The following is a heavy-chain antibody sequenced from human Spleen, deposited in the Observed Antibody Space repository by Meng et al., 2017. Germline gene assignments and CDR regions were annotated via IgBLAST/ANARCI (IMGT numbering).Heavy chain of an antibody. CDR1: GYTFTTYG. V-gene: IGHV1-18*01. Sequence: QAQLLQSGAEVKKPGASVKVSCKASGYTFTTYGISWVRQAPGQGLEWMGWISAYNGDTSYAQKVQGRVTMTRDTSTNTAYMDLRNLRSDDTAVYYCVSERGGGSFDYWGQGTLVTVSS. CDR3: VSERGGGSFDY. J-gene: IGHJ4*02. D-gene: IGHD3-10*01. CDR2: ISAYNGDT.